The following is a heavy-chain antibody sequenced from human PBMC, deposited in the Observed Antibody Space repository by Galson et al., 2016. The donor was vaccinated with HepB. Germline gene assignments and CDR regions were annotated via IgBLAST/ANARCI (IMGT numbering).Heavy chain of an antibody. J-gene: IGHJ4*02. CDR2: TLYTGTT. Sequence: SETLSLTCTVSGGSISSSSYYWAWIRRPPGKGLEWIGSTLYTGTTYYNPSLRDRVTIYVDASKDQFSLTLNSVTAADTAVYYCARQQRAGLVNFWGQGTPVTVSS. CDR3: ARQQRAGLVNF. CDR1: GGSISSSSYY. V-gene: IGHV4-39*01. D-gene: IGHD3/OR15-3a*01.